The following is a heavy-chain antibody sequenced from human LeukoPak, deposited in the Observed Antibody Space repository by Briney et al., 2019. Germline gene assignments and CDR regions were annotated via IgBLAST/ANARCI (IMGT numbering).Heavy chain of an antibody. CDR3: ARGGYYNVLTNFRSRISGFDY. D-gene: IGHD3-9*01. CDR2: TSSSDAGT. V-gene: IGHV3-23*01. Sequence: GGSLRLSCAASGFTLSSYAMSWVRQAPGKGLEWVSATSSSDAGTYHAESVRGRFTISRDNSKNTLYLQMNSLRAEDTAVYYCARGGYYNVLTNFRSRISGFDYWGQGTLVTVSS. J-gene: IGHJ4*02. CDR1: GFTLSSYA.